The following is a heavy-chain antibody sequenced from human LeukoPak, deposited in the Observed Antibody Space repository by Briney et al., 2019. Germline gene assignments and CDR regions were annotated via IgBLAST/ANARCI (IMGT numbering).Heavy chain of an antibody. CDR1: ESTFSSYW. Sequence: GGSLRLSCAASESTFSSYWMSWVRQAPGKGLEWVSTIIGSGGNTDYADSVKGRFTISGDNSKDTLFLQMDSLRVEDTAVYYCATFCSGGDCYSFAPWGQGTLVTVSS. CDR3: ATFCSGGDCYSFAP. CDR2: IIGSGGNT. J-gene: IGHJ5*02. V-gene: IGHV3-23*01. D-gene: IGHD2-15*01.